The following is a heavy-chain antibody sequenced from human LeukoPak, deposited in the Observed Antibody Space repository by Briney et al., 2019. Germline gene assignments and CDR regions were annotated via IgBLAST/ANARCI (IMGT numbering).Heavy chain of an antibody. D-gene: IGHD6-6*01. CDR3: ARGGIKKKSRAARQLGYYYYFSYMDV. CDR2: ISGSDGST. V-gene: IGHV3-23*01. Sequence: GGSLRLSCAASGFTFSNYAMSWVRQAPGQGPEWVSGISGSDGSTYYSYSVKGRFTISRDNSKNTLYLQMNSLRAEDTAVYYCARGGIKKKSRAARQLGYYYYFSYMDVWGKGTTVAVSS. J-gene: IGHJ6*03. CDR1: GFTFSNYA.